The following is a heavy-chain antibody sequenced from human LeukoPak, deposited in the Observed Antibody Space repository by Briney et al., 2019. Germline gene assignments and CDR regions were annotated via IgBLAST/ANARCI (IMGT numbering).Heavy chain of an antibody. CDR3: AKDRSIAARAYNWFDP. D-gene: IGHD6-6*01. J-gene: IGHJ5*02. CDR2: IKKDGNEK. CDR1: GLPFSTYW. Sequence: PGGSLRLSCAASGLPFSTYWMSWVRQAPGKGREWVANIKKDGNEKYYVDSVKGRFTISRDNSKNTLYLQMNSLRAEDTAVYYCAKDRSIAARAYNWFDPWGQGTLVTVSS. V-gene: IGHV3-7*03.